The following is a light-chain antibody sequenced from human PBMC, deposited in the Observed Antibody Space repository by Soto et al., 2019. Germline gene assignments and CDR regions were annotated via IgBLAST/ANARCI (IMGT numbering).Light chain of an antibody. Sequence: EIGLTQSPGTLSLSPGERATLSCRATQTASSSFLAWYQQKPGQAPRLLISGSSSRATGIPDRFSGRGSGTDFALTISRLEPEDFAVYYCQQYGSFPITFGQGTRLEIK. CDR3: QQYGSFPIT. CDR1: QTASSSF. CDR2: GSS. V-gene: IGKV3-20*01. J-gene: IGKJ5*01.